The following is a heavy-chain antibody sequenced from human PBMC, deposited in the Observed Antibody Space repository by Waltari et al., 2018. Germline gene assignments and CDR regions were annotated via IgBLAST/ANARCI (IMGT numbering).Heavy chain of an antibody. Sequence: DVQLVESGGGLVQPGGSLRRSCTDSGFTFSTSWMHGVRHVPGTGLMWVSRIDSDGSSTSYEDSVRGRFTISRDNAKNTLYLQMNSVRDEDTAVYYCGRARVQGVKYFDYWGRGTLVTVSS. D-gene: IGHD3-10*01. CDR3: GRARVQGVKYFDY. CDR2: IDSDGSST. V-gene: IGHV3-74*01. J-gene: IGHJ4*02. CDR1: GFTFSTSW.